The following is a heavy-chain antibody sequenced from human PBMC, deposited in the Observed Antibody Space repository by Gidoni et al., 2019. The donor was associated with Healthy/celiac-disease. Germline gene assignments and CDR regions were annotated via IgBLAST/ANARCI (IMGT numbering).Heavy chain of an antibody. CDR3: ARIWYYGSGSARDAYYYYGMDV. V-gene: IGHV2-26*01. CDR2: IFSNDEK. CDR1: GFSLSNARMG. Sequence: QVTLKESGPVLVKPTETLTLTCTVSGFSLSNARMGVSWIRQPPGKALEWLAHIFSNDEKSYSTSLKSRLTISKDTSKSQVVLTMTNMDPVDTATYYCARIWYYGSGSARDAYYYYGMDVWGQGTTVTVSS. D-gene: IGHD3-10*01. J-gene: IGHJ6*02.